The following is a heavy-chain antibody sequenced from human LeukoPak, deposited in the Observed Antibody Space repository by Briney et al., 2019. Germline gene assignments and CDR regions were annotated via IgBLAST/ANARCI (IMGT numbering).Heavy chain of an antibody. CDR1: GGSISSGGYY. Sequence: SETLSLTCTVSGGSISSGGYYWSWIRQHPGKGLEWIGYIYYSGSTYYNPSLKSRVTISVDTSKNQFSLKLSSVTAADTAVYYCARDSGSYCSGGSCYSQVVRDYYYGMDVWGQGTTVTVSS. J-gene: IGHJ6*02. V-gene: IGHV4-31*03. D-gene: IGHD2-15*01. CDR2: IYYSGST. CDR3: ARDSGSYCSGGSCYSQVVRDYYYGMDV.